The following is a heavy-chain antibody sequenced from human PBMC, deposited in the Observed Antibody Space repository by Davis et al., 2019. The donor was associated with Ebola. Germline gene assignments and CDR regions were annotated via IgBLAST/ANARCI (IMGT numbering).Heavy chain of an antibody. CDR2: INAGNGNT. CDR3: AREPLEVRFLEWLQSPYGMDV. Sequence: ASVKVSCKASGYTFTSYAMHWVRQAPGQRLEWMGWINAGNGNTKYSQKFQGRVTITRDTSASTAYIKLSSLRSEDTAVYYCAREPLEVRFLEWLQSPYGMDVWGQGTTVTVSS. D-gene: IGHD3-3*01. V-gene: IGHV1-3*01. J-gene: IGHJ6*02. CDR1: GYTFTSYA.